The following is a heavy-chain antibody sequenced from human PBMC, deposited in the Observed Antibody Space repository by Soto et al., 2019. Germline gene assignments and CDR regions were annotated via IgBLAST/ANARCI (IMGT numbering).Heavy chain of an antibody. CDR2: INAGNGDT. V-gene: IGHV1-3*01. CDR1: AYTFTSYA. D-gene: IGHD1-26*01. CDR3: ARSLVGARGEILYHGMDV. J-gene: IGHJ6*01. Sequence: QAQLVQSGTEVKKPGASVKVSCLASAYTFTSYAIHWVRQAPGQRLEWMGWINAGNGDTKYSQKFQARVTITRDTSASTAYMELSGLTSGDTAVYYCARSLVGARGEILYHGMDVWGQGTTVTVSS.